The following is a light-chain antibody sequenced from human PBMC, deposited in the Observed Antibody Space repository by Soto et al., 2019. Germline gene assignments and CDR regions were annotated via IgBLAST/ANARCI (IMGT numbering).Light chain of an antibody. CDR2: DVS. J-gene: IGLJ3*02. CDR3: CSYSGSDSGV. V-gene: IGLV2-11*01. Sequence: QSALTQPRSVSGSPGQSVTISCTGTSSDVGAYNYVSWYQHHPGKAPKVMIYDVSERHSGVPDRFSGSKSDNKASLTISGVQAEDEADYYCCSYSGSDSGVFGGGTKVTVL. CDR1: SSDVGAYNY.